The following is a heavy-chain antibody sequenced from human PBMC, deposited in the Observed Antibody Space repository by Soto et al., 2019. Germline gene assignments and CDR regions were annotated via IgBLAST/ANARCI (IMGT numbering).Heavy chain of an antibody. CDR3: ARDPGYSYGTT. D-gene: IGHD5-18*01. CDR2: INAGNGNT. V-gene: IGHV1-3*01. CDR1: GYTFTSYA. J-gene: IGHJ5*02. Sequence: ASVKVSCKASGYTFTSYARNWVLQAPGQRLEWMGWINAGNGNTKYSQKFQGRVTITRDTSASTAYMELSSLRSEDTAVYYCARDPGYSYGTTWGQGTLVTVSS.